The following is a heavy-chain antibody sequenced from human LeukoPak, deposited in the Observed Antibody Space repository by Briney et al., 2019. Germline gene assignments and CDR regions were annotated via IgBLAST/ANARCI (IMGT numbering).Heavy chain of an antibody. D-gene: IGHD2-2*02. V-gene: IGHV3-23*01. CDR3: ARLLGYCSSNSCYKTPYFDY. CDR2: ISGSGDST. J-gene: IGHJ4*02. CDR1: GFTFSSYA. Sequence: PGGSLRLSCAASGFTFSSYAMNWVRQAPGKGLEWVSAISGSGDSTYYADSVKGRFTISRDNSKNTLYLQMNSLRAEDTAVYYCARLLGYCSSNSCYKTPYFDYWGQGTLVTVSS.